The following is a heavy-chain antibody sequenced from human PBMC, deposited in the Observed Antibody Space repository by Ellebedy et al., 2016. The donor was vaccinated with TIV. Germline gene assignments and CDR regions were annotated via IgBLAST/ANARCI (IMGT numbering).Heavy chain of an antibody. CDR3: ARSSSAVDDAFDI. Sequence: SVKVSCXASGATFNSLAISWVRQAPGQGLEWMGGIIPIFETPMFAQKFQGRVTITADESTTTAYMELSSLRSEDTAVYYCARSSSAVDDAFDIWGQGAVVTVS. CDR1: GATFNSLA. CDR2: IIPIFETP. D-gene: IGHD2-2*01. J-gene: IGHJ3*02. V-gene: IGHV1-69*13.